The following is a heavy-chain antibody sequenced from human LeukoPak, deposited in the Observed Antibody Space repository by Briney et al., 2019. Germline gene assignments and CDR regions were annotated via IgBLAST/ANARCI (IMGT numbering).Heavy chain of an antibody. J-gene: IGHJ4*02. CDR2: ISGSGGST. CDR1: GFTFSSYA. D-gene: IGHD2-2*02. CDR3: AKNGGGLSYCSSTSCYRDPYYFDY. Sequence: GGSLRLSCAASGFTFSSYAMSWVRQAPGKGLEWVSAISGSGGSTYYADSVKGRFTISRDNSKNTLYLQMNSLRAEDTAVYYCAKNGGGLSYCSSTSCYRDPYYFDYWGQGTLVTVSS. V-gene: IGHV3-23*01.